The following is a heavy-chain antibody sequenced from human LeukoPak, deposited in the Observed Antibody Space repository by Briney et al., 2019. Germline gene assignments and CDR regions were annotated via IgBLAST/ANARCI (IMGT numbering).Heavy chain of an antibody. CDR2: IYYSGST. CDR3: ARGYSYGYYYYYMDV. CDR1: GGSISSYY. Sequence: PSETLSLTCTVSGGSISSYYWSWIRQPPGKGLEWIGYIYYSGSTNYNPSLKSRVTISVDTSKSQFSLKLSSVTAADTAVYYCARGYSYGYYYYYMDVWGKGTTVTVSS. D-gene: IGHD5-18*01. J-gene: IGHJ6*03. V-gene: IGHV4-59*01.